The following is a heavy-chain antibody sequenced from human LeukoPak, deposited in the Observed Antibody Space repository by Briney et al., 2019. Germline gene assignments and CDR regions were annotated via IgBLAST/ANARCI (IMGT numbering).Heavy chain of an antibody. CDR2: IYHSGST. J-gene: IGHJ4*02. Sequence: SQTLSLTCAVSGGSISSGGYSWSWIRQPPGKGLEWVGYIYHSGSTYYNPSLKSRVTISVDRSKNQFSLKLSSVTAADTAVYYCARLRFDYGDLGSDYWGQGTLVTVSS. CDR3: ARLRFDYGDLGSDY. D-gene: IGHD4-17*01. CDR1: GGSISSGGYS. V-gene: IGHV4-30-2*01.